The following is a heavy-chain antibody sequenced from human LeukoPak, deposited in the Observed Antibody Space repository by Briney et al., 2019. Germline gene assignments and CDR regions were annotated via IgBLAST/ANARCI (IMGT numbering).Heavy chain of an antibody. CDR3: SRYAFVWIGEERFDY. V-gene: IGHV1-2*02. D-gene: IGHD3-16*01. J-gene: IGHJ4*02. CDR2: INPHSGGT. CDR1: GHTFTGYY. Sequence: ASVKVSCKASGHTFTGYYMQWVRQAPGQGLEWMGWINPHSGGTNYAQKFQGRVTMTSDKSTSTAYMELSGLRSDDTAVYYCSRYAFVWIGEERFDYWGQGTQVIVSS.